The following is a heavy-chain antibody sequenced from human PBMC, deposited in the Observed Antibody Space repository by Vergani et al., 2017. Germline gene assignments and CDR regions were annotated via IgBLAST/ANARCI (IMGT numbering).Heavy chain of an antibody. Sequence: QVQLVESGGGVVQPGGSMRLSCSASGLTLSSYGVHWVRQAPGRGLESVTFTRPHEDGAFYSASVRGRFTVSRDNSKNTLYLEMNSLNVDDTAIYYCGKTQGTVVGTWWFDPWGQGTPVTVSS. CDR2: TRPHEDGA. CDR1: GLTLSSYG. V-gene: IGHV3-30*02. J-gene: IGHJ5*02. CDR3: GKTQGTVVGTWWFDP. D-gene: IGHD1-7*01.